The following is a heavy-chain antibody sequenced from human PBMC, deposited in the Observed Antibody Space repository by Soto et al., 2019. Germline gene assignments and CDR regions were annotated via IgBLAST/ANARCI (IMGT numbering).Heavy chain of an antibody. Sequence: QVQLQESGPGLVKPSQTLSLTCTVSGGSISSGDYYWSWIRQPPGKGLEWIGYIYYSGSTYYNPSLQSRVTISVDTSKNQSSLKLGSVTAADTAVYYCARINGGYSYDKNYYYYYYGMDVWGQGTTVTVSS. CDR1: GGSISSGDYY. D-gene: IGHD5-18*01. J-gene: IGHJ6*02. CDR3: ARINGGYSYDKNYYYYYYGMDV. CDR2: IYYSGST. V-gene: IGHV4-30-4*01.